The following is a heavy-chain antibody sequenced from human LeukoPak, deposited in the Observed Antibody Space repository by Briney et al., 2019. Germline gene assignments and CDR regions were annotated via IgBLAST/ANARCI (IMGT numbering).Heavy chain of an antibody. CDR1: GFTFSSYW. J-gene: IGHJ4*02. Sequence: GGSLRLSCAASGFTFSSYWMHWVRQAPGKGLVWVSRINSDGSSTSYADSVKGRFTISRDNSKNTLYLQTNSLRAEDTAVYYCAKETLVAVFDYWGQGTLVTVSS. V-gene: IGHV3-74*01. CDR3: AKETLVAVFDY. CDR2: INSDGSST. D-gene: IGHD2-15*01.